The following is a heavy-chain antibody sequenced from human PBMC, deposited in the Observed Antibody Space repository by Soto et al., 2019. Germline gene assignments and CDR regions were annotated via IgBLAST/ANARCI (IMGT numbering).Heavy chain of an antibody. CDR2: IYYSGST. CDR3: AADTVTLYYYYYGSDV. J-gene: IGHJ6*02. V-gene: IGHV4-39*01. Sequence: SETLSLTCTVSGGSISSSSYYWGWIRQPPGKGLEWIGSIYYSGSTYYNPSLKSRVTISVDTSKNQFSLKLSSVTAADTAVYYCAADTVTLYYYYYGSDVWGQGTTVTVSS. CDR1: GGSISSSSYY. D-gene: IGHD4-17*01.